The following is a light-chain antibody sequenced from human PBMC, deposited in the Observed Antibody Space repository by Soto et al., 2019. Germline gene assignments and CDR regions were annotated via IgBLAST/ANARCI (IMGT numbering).Light chain of an antibody. J-gene: IGKJ2*01. Sequence: EIVLTQSPGTLSLSPWERATLSCRASQSVSSSYLAWYQQKPGQAPRLLIYGASSRATGIPDRFSGSGSGTDFTLTISRLEPEDFAVYYCQQYGNLYTFGQGTKLEIK. CDR2: GAS. CDR3: QQYGNLYT. CDR1: QSVSSSY. V-gene: IGKV3-20*01.